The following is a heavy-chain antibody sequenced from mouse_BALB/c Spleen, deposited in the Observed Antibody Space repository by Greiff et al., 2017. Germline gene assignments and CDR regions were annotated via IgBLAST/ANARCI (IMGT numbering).Heavy chain of an antibody. V-gene: IGHV5-17*02. CDR3: ARWEVTTGYYAMDY. D-gene: IGHD2-2*01. J-gene: IGHJ4*01. Sequence: EVKLMESGGGLVQPGGSRKLSCAASGFTFSSFGMHWVRQAPEKGLEWVAYISSGSSTIYYADTVKGRFTISRDNPKNTLFLQMTSLRSEDTAMYYCARWEVTTGYYAMDYWGQGTSVTVAS. CDR1: GFTFSSFG. CDR2: ISSGSSTI.